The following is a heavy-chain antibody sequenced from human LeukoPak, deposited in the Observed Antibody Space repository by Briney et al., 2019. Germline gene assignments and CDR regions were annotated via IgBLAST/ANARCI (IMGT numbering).Heavy chain of an antibody. CDR1: GYSFTDYY. J-gene: IGHJ4*02. Sequence: ASVKVSCKTSGYSFTDYYMHWVRQAPGQGLEWMGWINPNSGGTNYAQKFQGRVTMTRDTSISTAYMELSRLRSDDTAVYYCARADEDIVATMAESGGNYWGQGTLVTVSS. CDR3: ARADEDIVATMAESGGNY. V-gene: IGHV1-2*02. D-gene: IGHD5-12*01. CDR2: INPNSGGT.